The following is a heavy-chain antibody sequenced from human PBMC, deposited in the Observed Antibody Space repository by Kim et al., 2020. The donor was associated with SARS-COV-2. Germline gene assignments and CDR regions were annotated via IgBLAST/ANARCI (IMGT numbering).Heavy chain of an antibody. Sequence: SGDRTDYADAVKGRFTISRDNSRNTLYAQMNSLRAEDTALYYCTTEASGANWGQGTLVTVSS. CDR2: SGDRT. V-gene: IGHV3-23*01. J-gene: IGHJ4*02. D-gene: IGHD3-10*01. CDR3: TTEASGAN.